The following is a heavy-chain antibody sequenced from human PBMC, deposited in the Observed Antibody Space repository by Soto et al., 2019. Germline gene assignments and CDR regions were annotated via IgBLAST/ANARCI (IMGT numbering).Heavy chain of an antibody. Sequence: ASVKVSCKASGYTFTSYAMHWVRQAPGQRLEWMGWINAGNGNTKYSQKFQGRVTITRDTSASTAYMELSSLRSEDTAVYYCARDSKGEQTVVVAGLNWFDPWGKGTLVTVPS. CDR1: GYTFTSYA. D-gene: IGHD2-15*01. CDR3: ARDSKGEQTVVVAGLNWFDP. J-gene: IGHJ5*02. V-gene: IGHV1-3*01. CDR2: INAGNGNT.